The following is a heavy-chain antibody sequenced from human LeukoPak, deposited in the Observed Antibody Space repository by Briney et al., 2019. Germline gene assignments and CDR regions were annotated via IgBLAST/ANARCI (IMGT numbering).Heavy chain of an antibody. CDR3: ARDRPAYCGGDCWFDP. CDR1: GFTLSSYS. D-gene: IGHD2-21*02. J-gene: IGHJ5*02. Sequence: GGSLRLSCAASGFTLSSYSMNWVRQAPGKGLEWVSSISSGSTYIFYAESVKGRFIISRDNAQNSLYLQMNSLRAEDTAIYYCARDRPAYCGGDCWFDPWGQGTLVTVSS. V-gene: IGHV3-21*01. CDR2: ISSGSTYI.